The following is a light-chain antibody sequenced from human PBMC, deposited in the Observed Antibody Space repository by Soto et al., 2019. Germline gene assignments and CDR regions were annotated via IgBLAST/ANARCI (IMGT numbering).Light chain of an antibody. V-gene: IGKV3-20*01. Sequence: ETVLTQSPGTLSLSPGERATLSCRASQSVSSSYLAWYQQKPGQAPRILIYGASSSATGIPDRFSGSGSGTDLTLTISRLEPEDFAVYYCQQYCSSPITFGQGTRLEIK. CDR3: QQYCSSPIT. J-gene: IGKJ5*01. CDR1: QSVSSSY. CDR2: GAS.